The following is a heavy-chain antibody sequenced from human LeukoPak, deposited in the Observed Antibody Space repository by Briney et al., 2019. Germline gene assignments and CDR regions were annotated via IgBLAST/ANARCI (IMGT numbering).Heavy chain of an antibody. Sequence: SETLSLTCTVSGGSISRSSYYWGWIRQPPGKGLEWIGSIYYSGSTYYNPSLKSRVTISVDTSKNQFSLKLSSVTAADTAVYYCARVQFTMIVNWYFDLWGRGTLVTVSS. CDR2: IYYSGST. J-gene: IGHJ2*01. V-gene: IGHV4-39*01. D-gene: IGHD3-22*01. CDR1: GGSISRSSYY. CDR3: ARVQFTMIVNWYFDL.